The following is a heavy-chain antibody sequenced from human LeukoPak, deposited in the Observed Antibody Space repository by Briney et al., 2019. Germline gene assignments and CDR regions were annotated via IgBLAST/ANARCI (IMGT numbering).Heavy chain of an antibody. CDR1: GGSFSGYY. J-gene: IGHJ4*02. CDR2: INHSGST. D-gene: IGHD6-13*01. Sequence: PSETLSLTCEVYGGSFSGYYWNWIRQPPGKGLEWIGEINHSGSTNYNLSLKSRVSISVDTSKNHFSLKLSSLTAADTAVYYCARGLMMAVAGRGEFHYWGQGTLVTVSS. CDR3: ARGLMMAVAGRGEFHY. V-gene: IGHV4-34*01.